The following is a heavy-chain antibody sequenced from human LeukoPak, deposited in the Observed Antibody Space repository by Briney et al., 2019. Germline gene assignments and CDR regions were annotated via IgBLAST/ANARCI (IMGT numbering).Heavy chain of an antibody. CDR3: ARGDDSGYYDYFDY. CDR1: GFTVDSNY. J-gene: IGHJ4*02. CDR2: IYTGGNT. Sequence: GGSLRLSCAASGFTVDSNYLSWVRQAPGKGLEWVSTIYTGGNTYYAASVKGRYTISRDFSKNAVFLHMNSLRAEDTAMYYCARGDDSGYYDYFDYWGQGALVTVSS. V-gene: IGHV3-53*01. D-gene: IGHD3-22*01.